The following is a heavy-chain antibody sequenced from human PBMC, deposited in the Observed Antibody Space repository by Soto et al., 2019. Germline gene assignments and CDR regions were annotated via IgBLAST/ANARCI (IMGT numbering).Heavy chain of an antibody. CDR1: GFTFSNYW. CDR2: ISYDGSNK. Sequence: PGGSLRLSCAASGFTFSNYWMHWVRQAPGKGLVWVAGISYDGSNKYYADSVRGRFTISRDNSKNTLYLQMNSLRAEDTAVYYCAKDQRDCSGGSCYPGYYWGQGTLVTVSS. D-gene: IGHD2-15*01. V-gene: IGHV3-30*18. CDR3: AKDQRDCSGGSCYPGYY. J-gene: IGHJ4*02.